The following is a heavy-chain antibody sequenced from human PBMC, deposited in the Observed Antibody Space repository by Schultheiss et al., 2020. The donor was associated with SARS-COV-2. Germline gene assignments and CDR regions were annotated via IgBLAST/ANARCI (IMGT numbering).Heavy chain of an antibody. V-gene: IGHV3-21*01. J-gene: IGHJ4*02. CDR3: AREWAYCSGGSCYLDY. D-gene: IGHD2-15*01. Sequence: GESLKISCAASGFSFSNYGMHWVRQAPGKGLEWVSAISGSGGSTYYADSVKGRFTISRDNAKNSLYLQMNSLRAGDTAVYYCAREWAYCSGGSCYLDYWGQGTLVTVSS. CDR2: ISGSGGST. CDR1: GFSFSNYG.